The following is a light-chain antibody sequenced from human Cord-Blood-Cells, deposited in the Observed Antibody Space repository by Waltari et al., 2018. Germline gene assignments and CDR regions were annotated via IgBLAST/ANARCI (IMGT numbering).Light chain of an antibody. V-gene: IGKV1-39*01. CDR2: AAS. CDR3: QQSYSTPLT. J-gene: IGKJ4*01. CDR1: QSISSY. Sequence: EIQMTQSPSSLSASVGDRVTITCRASQSISSYLNWYQQKPGKAPKLLIYAASSLQSGVPSRCSGSGSGTDFTLTISSLQPEDFATYYCQQSYSTPLTFGGGTKVEIK.